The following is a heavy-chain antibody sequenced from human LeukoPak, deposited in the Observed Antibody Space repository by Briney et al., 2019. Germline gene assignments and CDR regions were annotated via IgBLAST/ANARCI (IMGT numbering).Heavy chain of an antibody. J-gene: IGHJ4*02. CDR3: ARGSIEWELLIYFDY. Sequence: ASVTVSCTASGYTFTGYYMHWVRQAPGQGLEWMGRINPNSGGTNYAQKFQGRVTITADESTSTAYMELSSLRSEDTAVYYCARGSIEWELLIYFDYWGQGTLVTVSS. D-gene: IGHD1-26*01. CDR2: INPNSGGT. V-gene: IGHV1-2*06. CDR1: GYTFTGYY.